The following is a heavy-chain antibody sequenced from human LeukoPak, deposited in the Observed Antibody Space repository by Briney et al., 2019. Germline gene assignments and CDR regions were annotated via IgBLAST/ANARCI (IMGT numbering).Heavy chain of an antibody. CDR1: GGSFSGYY. Sequence: SETLSLTCAVYGGSFSGYYWSWIRQPPGKGLEWIGSIYHSGNTYYNPSLKGRVTISIATSQNQFSLKLSSVTAADTAVYYCARGDEQWLVNWFDPWGQGALVTVSS. V-gene: IGHV4-34*01. J-gene: IGHJ5*02. D-gene: IGHD6-19*01. CDR3: ARGDEQWLVNWFDP. CDR2: IYHSGNT.